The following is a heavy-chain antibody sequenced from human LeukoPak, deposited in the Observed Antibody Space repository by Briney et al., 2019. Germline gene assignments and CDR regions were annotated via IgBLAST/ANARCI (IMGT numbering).Heavy chain of an antibody. CDR2: INPNSGGT. D-gene: IGHD6-19*01. Sequence: GASVKVSCKASGYTFTGYYMHWVRQAPGQGLEWMGWINPNSGGTNYAQKFQGRVTMTRDTSISTAYMELSRLRSDDTAVYYCARPRGPAVAGMFDYWGQGTLVTVSS. CDR1: GYTFTGYY. V-gene: IGHV1-2*02. J-gene: IGHJ4*02. CDR3: ARPRGPAVAGMFDY.